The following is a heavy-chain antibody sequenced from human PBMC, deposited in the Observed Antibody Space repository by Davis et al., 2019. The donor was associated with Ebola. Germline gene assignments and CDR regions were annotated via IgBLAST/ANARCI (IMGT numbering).Heavy chain of an antibody. Sequence: PGGSLRLSCAASELTFSTYWMHWVRQAPGKGLEWISISYSGGATFYADSVRGRFTISRDNSQNTVYLQMNSLRAEDTAVYYCARDGYSYGHLGHWGQGILVTVSS. CDR2: SYSGGAT. V-gene: IGHV3-53*01. J-gene: IGHJ4*02. CDR3: ARDGYSYGHLGH. D-gene: IGHD5-18*01. CDR1: ELTFSTYW.